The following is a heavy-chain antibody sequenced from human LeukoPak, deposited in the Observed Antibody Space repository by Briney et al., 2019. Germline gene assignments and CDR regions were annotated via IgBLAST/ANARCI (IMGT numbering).Heavy chain of an antibody. Sequence: GGSLRLSYAASGFTFSSYAMSWVRQAPGKGLEWVSAISGSGGSTYYADSVKGRFTISRDNSKNTLYLQMNSLRAEDTAVYYCAKDPSNNWCHLTAVDIWGQATMVTVSS. D-gene: IGHD1-20*01. CDR1: GFTFSSYA. CDR3: AKDPSNNWCHLTAVDI. J-gene: IGHJ3*02. V-gene: IGHV3-23*01. CDR2: ISGSGGST.